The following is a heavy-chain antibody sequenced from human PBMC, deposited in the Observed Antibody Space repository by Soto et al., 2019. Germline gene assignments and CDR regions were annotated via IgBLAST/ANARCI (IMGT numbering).Heavy chain of an antibody. CDR1: GCSISSSSYY. D-gene: IGHD2-2*01. V-gene: IGHV4-39*01. J-gene: IGHJ4*02. CDR2: IYYSGST. CDR3: ARHAAYCSSTRCYYFDY. Sequence: PSETLSLACPGSGCSISSSSYYWGLIRQPPGKGLEWIGSIYYSGSTYYNPSLKSRVTISVDTSKNQFSLKLSSVTAADTAVYYCARHAAYCSSTRCYYFDYWGQGTLVTV.